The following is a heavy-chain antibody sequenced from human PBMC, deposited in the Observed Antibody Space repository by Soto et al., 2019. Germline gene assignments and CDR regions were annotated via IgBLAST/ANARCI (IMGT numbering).Heavy chain of an antibody. D-gene: IGHD2-2*01. Sequence: EVQLLESGGGLVQPGGSLRLSCAASGFTFSSYAMNWVRQAPGKGLEWVSAIRGSGGNTYYADSVKGRFTISRDNSKNTLYLHLNSLRAEDTAVYYCAKDRDVIVPAAMGGVYYYYYMDVWGKGTTVTVSS. V-gene: IGHV3-23*01. CDR1: GFTFSSYA. CDR3: AKDRDVIVPAAMGGVYYYYYMDV. J-gene: IGHJ6*03. CDR2: IRGSGGNT.